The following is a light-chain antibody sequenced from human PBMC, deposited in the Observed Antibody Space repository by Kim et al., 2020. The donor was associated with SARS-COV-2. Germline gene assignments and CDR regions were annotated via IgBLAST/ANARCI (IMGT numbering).Light chain of an antibody. J-gene: IGLJ2*01. CDR1: SLRSYY. CDR2: GKN. V-gene: IGLV3-19*01. CDR3: NSRGSNDDVV. Sequence: SSELTQDPAVSVALGQTVRITCQGDSLRSYYATWYQQKPGRAPRVVIYGKNNRPSGIPDRFSGSSSGNTASLTITGTQAGDEADYYCNSRGSNDDVVFGGGTQLTVL.